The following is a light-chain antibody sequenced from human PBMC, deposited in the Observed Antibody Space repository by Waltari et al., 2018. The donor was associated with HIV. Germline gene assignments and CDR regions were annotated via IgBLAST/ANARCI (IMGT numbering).Light chain of an antibody. J-gene: IGLJ2*01. CDR3: LLSFNGVVV. V-gene: IGLV7-46*01. Sequence: QAVVTQATSLTVSPGGTVTLTCSSSPGTLNSAHCPYWFQRRPGQAPQTLIYDTTNRHSWTPARFSGSLLGGKAALTLSGAQFEDEADYFCLLSFNGVVVFGGGTTLTVL. CDR2: DTT. CDR1: PGTLNSAHC.